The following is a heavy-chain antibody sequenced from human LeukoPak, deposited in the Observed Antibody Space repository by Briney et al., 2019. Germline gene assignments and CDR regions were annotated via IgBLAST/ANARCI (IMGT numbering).Heavy chain of an antibody. Sequence: GGSLRLSCAASGFTFGGYAMHWVRQSPGKGLEWVALISYDGSNEYYADSVKGRFTISRDNSKNTLYLQMNSLRAEDTAVYYCARGLTLNAFDIWGQGTTVTVSS. CDR1: GFTFGGYA. CDR3: ARGLTLNAFDI. CDR2: ISYDGSNE. V-gene: IGHV3-30-3*01. J-gene: IGHJ3*02.